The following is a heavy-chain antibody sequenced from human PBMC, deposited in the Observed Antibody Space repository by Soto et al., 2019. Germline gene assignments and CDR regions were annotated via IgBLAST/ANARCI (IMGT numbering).Heavy chain of an antibody. V-gene: IGHV3-23*01. D-gene: IGHD2-15*01. Sequence: PGGSLRLSCAASGFTFTTYAMTWVRQAPGKGLEWVSVIGGSGDITYYADSVKGRFTTSRDQSKNMLYLQMNGLRAEDTAIYYCAKDGLFSETHPHGRLDFWGQGTLVTVSS. J-gene: IGHJ4*02. CDR2: IGGSGDIT. CDR1: GFTFTTYA. CDR3: AKDGLFSETHPHGRLDF.